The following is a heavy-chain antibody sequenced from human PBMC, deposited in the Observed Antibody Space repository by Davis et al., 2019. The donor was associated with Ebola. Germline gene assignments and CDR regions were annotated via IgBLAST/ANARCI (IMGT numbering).Heavy chain of an antibody. CDR3: TRHSGWSPY. V-gene: IGHV5-51*01. D-gene: IGHD6-19*01. CDR1: GFMFTNYW. J-gene: IGHJ4*02. Sequence: GESLKISCKTSGFMFTNYWIGWVRQMPGKGLEWIGNISPGDSFIRYNLAFQGHVIISADKSTNTAYLQWSALKASDTAIYYCTRHSGWSPYWGQGTLVTVSS. CDR2: ISPGDSFI.